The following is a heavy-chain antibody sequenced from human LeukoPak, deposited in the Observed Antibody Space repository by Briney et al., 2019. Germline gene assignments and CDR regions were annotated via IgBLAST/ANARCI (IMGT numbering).Heavy chain of an antibody. CDR3: AKDSFSGGGLGISDY. D-gene: IGHD2-15*01. CDR1: GFTFSTHA. J-gene: IGHJ4*02. CDR2: IGGSDGST. Sequence: PGGSLRLSCVASGFTFSTHAMSWVRLAPGKGLEWVSAIGGSDGSTYYADSVKGRFTISRDNSKDTLYLQMNSLRAEDTAVYYCAKDSFSGGGLGISDYWGQGTLVSVSS. V-gene: IGHV3-23*01.